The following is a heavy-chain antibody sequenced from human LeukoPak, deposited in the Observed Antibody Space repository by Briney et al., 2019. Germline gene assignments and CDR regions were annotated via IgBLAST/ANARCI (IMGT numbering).Heavy chain of an antibody. CDR1: GFTFSIYA. J-gene: IGHJ4*02. Sequence: PGGSLRLSCAASGFTFSIYAMTWVRQAPGKGLEWVSVIHSGGSTYYADSVKGRFTISRDISKNTLYLQMNSLRAEDTAVYYCARDQRLGNSWFFLDYWGQGTLVTVSS. CDR2: IHSGGST. V-gene: IGHV3-23*03. D-gene: IGHD6-13*01. CDR3: ARDQRLGNSWFFLDY.